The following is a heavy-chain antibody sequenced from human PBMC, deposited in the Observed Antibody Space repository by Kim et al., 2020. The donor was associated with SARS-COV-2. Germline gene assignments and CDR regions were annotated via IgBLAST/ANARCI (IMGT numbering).Heavy chain of an antibody. V-gene: IGHV3-30*18. CDR1: GFTFSSYG. Sequence: GGSLRLSCAASGFTFSSYGMHWVRQAPGKGLEWVAVISYDGTNKYYADSVKGRFTISRDNSKNTLHLQMNSLRAEDTAVYYCAKRPGGFHIDYWGQGTLVTVSS. CDR2: ISYDGTNK. J-gene: IGHJ4*02. D-gene: IGHD3-16*01. CDR3: AKRPGGFHIDY.